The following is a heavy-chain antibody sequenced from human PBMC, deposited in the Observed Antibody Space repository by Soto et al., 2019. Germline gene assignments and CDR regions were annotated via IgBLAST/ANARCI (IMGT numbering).Heavy chain of an antibody. CDR1: GGSISSYN. CDR3: ARGGWLRFDPQFDP. J-gene: IGHJ5*02. CDR2: IYYSGST. V-gene: IGHV4-59*01. D-gene: IGHD5-12*01. Sequence: TSETLSLTCTVSGGSISSYNWSWIRQPPGKGLEWIGYIYYSGSTNYNPSLKSRVTISVDTSKNQFSLKLSSVTAADTAVYYCARGGWLRFDPQFDPWGQGTLVTVSS.